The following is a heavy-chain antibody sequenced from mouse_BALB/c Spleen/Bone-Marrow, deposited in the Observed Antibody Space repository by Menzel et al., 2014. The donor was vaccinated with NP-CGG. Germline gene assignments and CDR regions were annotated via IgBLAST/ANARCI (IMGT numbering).Heavy chain of an antibody. Sequence: EVQVVESGGGLVQPGGSLKLSCTASGFDFSRYWMSWVRQAPGKGLQWIGEISPESSTINYTPSLKDKFIISRDNAKNTLYLQMNKVRSEDTALYYCARLTYYGLSDYWGQGTTLTVSS. CDR3: ARLTYYGLSDY. CDR1: GFDFSRYW. D-gene: IGHD1-2*01. J-gene: IGHJ2*01. V-gene: IGHV4-1*02. CDR2: ISPESSTI.